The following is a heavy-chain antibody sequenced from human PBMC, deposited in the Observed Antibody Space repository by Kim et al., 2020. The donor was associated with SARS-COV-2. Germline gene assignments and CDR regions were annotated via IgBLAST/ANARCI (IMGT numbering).Heavy chain of an antibody. V-gene: IGHV7-4-1*02. CDR1: GYTFTSYT. CDR3: ARGAGWNDLRRDFDY. CDR2: INTNTGNP. Sequence: ASVKVSCKASGYTFTSYTMNWVRQAPGQGLEWMGWINTNTGNPTYAQGFTGRFVFSLDTSVSTAYLRISSLKAEDTAVYYCARGAGWNDLRRDFDYWGQGTLVTVSS. D-gene: IGHD1-1*01. J-gene: IGHJ4*02.